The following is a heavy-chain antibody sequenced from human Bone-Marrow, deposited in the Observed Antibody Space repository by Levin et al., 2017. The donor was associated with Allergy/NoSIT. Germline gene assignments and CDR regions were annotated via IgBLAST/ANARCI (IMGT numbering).Heavy chain of an antibody. V-gene: IGHV3-23*01. J-gene: IGHJ3*01. CDR1: GLTFSKYA. D-gene: IGHD4-17*01. CDR3: GRDPNGDYVGAFDL. Sequence: SCAASGLTFSKYAMTWVRRAPGRGLEYVSSITASGAGTQYADSVKGRFTISRDNSKNTLFLQMNSLRAEDTALYYCGRDPNGDYVGAFDLWGHGTMVTVSS. CDR2: ITASGAGT.